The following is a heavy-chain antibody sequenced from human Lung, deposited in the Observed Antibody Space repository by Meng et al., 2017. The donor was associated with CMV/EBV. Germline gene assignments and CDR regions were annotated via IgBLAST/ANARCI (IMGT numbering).Heavy chain of an antibody. CDR2: INTNTGNP. CDR3: ARLYCSGGSCYTIDY. Sequence: VEVVELGFELKKPGGSVKVSCKASGYTFTSYGINWVRQAPGQGLEWMGWINTNTGNPTYAQGFTGRFVFSLDTSVSTAYLQISSLKAADTAVYYCARLYCSGGSCYTIDYWGQGTLVTVSS. CDR1: GYTFTSYG. D-gene: IGHD2-15*01. V-gene: IGHV7-4-1*02. J-gene: IGHJ4*02.